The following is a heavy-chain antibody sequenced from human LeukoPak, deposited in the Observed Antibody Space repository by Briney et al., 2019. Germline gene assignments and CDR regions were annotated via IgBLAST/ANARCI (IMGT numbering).Heavy chain of an antibody. J-gene: IGHJ1*01. V-gene: IGHV4-59*08. Sequence: YPSETPSLTCTVSGGSISSYYWSWIRQPPGKGLEWIGYIHYTGSTNHNPSLKSRITISIDTSKNQFSLKLSSVTAADTAVYYCAGTSSSYCSGGSCYGKFQTWGQGTLVTVSS. CDR1: GGSISSYY. CDR2: IHYTGST. CDR3: AGTSSSYCSGGSCYGKFQT. D-gene: IGHD2-15*01.